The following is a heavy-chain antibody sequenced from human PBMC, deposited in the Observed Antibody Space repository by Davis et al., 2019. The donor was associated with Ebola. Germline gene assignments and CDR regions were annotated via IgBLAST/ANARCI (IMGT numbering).Heavy chain of an antibody. CDR2: IKQDGSEK. Sequence: GESLKISCAASGFTFSSYWMSWVRQAPGKGLEWVANIKQDGSEKYYVDSVKGRFTISRDNAKNSLYLQMNSLRAEDTAVYYCARGALGMVYGSGVFDYWGQGTLVTVSS. D-gene: IGHD3-10*01. CDR3: ARGALGMVYGSGVFDY. CDR1: GFTFSSYW. J-gene: IGHJ4*02. V-gene: IGHV3-7*01.